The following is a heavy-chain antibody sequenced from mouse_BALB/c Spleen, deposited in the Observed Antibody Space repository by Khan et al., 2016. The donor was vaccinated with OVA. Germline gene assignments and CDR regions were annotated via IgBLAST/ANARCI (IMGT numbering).Heavy chain of an antibody. D-gene: IGHD4-1*01. CDR1: GYTFTNYV. CDR3: AREASSWDFSFPY. V-gene: IGHV1S136*01. J-gene: IGHJ3*01. Sequence: VQLKESGPELVEPGASVKMSCKASGYTFTNYVIHWVKQKPGQGLEWIGYINPDNAGTRYNEKFKVKATLTSDISSTSAYMELLSLTSEDSAVYYCAREASSWDFSFPYWGQGTLVTVSA. CDR2: INPDNAGT.